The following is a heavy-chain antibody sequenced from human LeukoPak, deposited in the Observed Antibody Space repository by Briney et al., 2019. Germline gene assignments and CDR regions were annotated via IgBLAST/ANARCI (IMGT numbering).Heavy chain of an antibody. J-gene: IGHJ4*02. CDR1: GFTFSSYA. V-gene: IGHV3-23*01. D-gene: IGHD3-22*01. Sequence: GGSLRLSCAASGFTFSSYAMSWVRQAPGKGLEWVSAISGSGGSTYYADSVKGRFAISRDNSKNTLYLQMNSLRAEDTAVYYCAKAPHYYDSSGYYYVFWGQGTLVTVSS. CDR2: ISGSGGST. CDR3: AKAPHYYDSSGYYYVF.